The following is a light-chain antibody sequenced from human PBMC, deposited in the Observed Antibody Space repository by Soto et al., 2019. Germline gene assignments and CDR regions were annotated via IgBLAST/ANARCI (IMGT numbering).Light chain of an antibody. V-gene: IGKV1-5*01. CDR2: DAS. CDR3: QQYNTYPWT. CDR1: QSISNW. J-gene: IGKJ1*01. Sequence: DIQMTQSPSTLSASVGDRVTITCRASQSISNWLAWYQQKPGKAPNLLIFDASSLESGVPSRFSGSGSGTEFTLTISSLQSGDFATYYCQQYNTYPWTFGQGTKV.